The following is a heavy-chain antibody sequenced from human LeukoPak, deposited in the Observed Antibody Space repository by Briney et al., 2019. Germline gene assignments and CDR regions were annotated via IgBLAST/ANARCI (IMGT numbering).Heavy chain of an antibody. CDR1: GYTFNNYG. CDR2: ISGHSGQT. Sequence: GASVKVSCKASGYTFNNYGISWVRQAPGQGLEWMGWISGHSGQTNYPQKVQDRVTMTAGTSTSTAYLELRSLRSDDSAVYYCVRDSPLLGEQLVRGDYWGQGTLVTVSS. CDR3: VRDSPLLGEQLVRGDY. V-gene: IGHV1-18*01. J-gene: IGHJ4*02. D-gene: IGHD6-6*01.